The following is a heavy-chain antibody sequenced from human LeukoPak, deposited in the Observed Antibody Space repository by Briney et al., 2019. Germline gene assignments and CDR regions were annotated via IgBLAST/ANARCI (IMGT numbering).Heavy chain of an antibody. CDR3: ARVGYYDFWSGGPMDV. Sequence: KSSETLSLTCTVSGGSISSYYWSWIRQPPGKGLEWIGYIYYSGSTNYNPSLKSRVTMSVDTSKNQFSLKLSSVTAADTAVYYCARVGYYDFWSGGPMDVWGQGTTVTVSS. D-gene: IGHD3-3*01. V-gene: IGHV4-59*01. J-gene: IGHJ6*02. CDR2: IYYSGST. CDR1: GGSISSYY.